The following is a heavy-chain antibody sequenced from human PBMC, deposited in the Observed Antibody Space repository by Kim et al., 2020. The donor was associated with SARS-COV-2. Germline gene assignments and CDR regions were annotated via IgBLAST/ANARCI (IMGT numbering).Heavy chain of an antibody. CDR2: ISWNSGSI. D-gene: IGHD5-12*01. CDR1: GFTFDDYA. CDR3: AKSRVDIVAPYYFDY. V-gene: IGHV3-9*01. J-gene: IGHJ4*02. Sequence: GGSLRLSCAASGFTFDDYAMHWVRQAPGKGLEWVSGISWNSGSIGYADSVKGRFTISRDNAKNSLYLQMNSLRAEDTALYYCAKSRVDIVAPYYFDYWGQGTLVTVSS.